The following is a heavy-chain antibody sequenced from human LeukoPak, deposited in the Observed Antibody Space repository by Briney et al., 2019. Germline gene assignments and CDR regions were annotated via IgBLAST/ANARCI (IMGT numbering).Heavy chain of an antibody. CDR2: VSYDRSNQ. V-gene: IGHV3-30-3*01. D-gene: IGHD3-10*01. J-gene: IGHJ4*02. Sequence: GGSLRLSCAASGFTFSDYVMHWVRQAPGKGLEWVAVVSYDRSNQYYADSVKGRFTISRDNSKNTFYLQMNSLRAEDTAVYYCARARGGTSLDYWGQGTLVTVSS. CDR1: GFTFSDYV. CDR3: ARARGGTSLDY.